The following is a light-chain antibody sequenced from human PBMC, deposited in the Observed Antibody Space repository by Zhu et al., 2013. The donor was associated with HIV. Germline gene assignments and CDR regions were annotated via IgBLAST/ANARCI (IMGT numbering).Light chain of an antibody. J-gene: IGLJ3*02. V-gene: IGLV2-14*01. CDR3: AAWDDSLSGWV. CDR2: EVT. CDR1: SSDVGGYTY. Sequence: QSALTQPASVSGSPGQSITISCTGTSSDVGGYTYVSWYQQHPGRAPKLMIYEVTNRPSGVSYRFSGSKSGNTASLTISGLQAEDEADYYCAAWDDSLSGWVFGGGTKLTVL.